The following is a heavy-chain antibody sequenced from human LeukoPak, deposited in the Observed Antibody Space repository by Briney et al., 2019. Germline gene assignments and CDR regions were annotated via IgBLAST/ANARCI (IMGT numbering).Heavy chain of an antibody. CDR3: AKARDFDFWSGYSNWFDP. V-gene: IGHV3-23*01. D-gene: IGHD3-3*01. J-gene: IGHJ5*02. Sequence: PGGSLRLSCAASGFTFSTYAMIWVRQAPGKGLEWVSGFRGSGSSTYSADSVKGRILISRDNSKNTLYLQMNGLRAEDTAVYYCAKARDFDFWSGYSNWFDPWGQGTLVTVSS. CDR2: FRGSGSST. CDR1: GFTFSTYA.